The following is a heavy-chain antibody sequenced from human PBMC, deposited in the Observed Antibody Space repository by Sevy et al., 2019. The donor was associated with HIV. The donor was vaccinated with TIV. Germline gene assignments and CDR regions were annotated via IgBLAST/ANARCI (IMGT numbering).Heavy chain of an antibody. J-gene: IGHJ4*02. CDR2: LSFGCGEI. CDR1: GFTFSKYS. CDR3: AREGCTKPHDY. D-gene: IGHD2-8*01. Sequence: GGSLRLSCAASGFTFSKYSMSWVRQPPGKGLEWVSTLSFGCGEINYADTVKGRFTISRDNSKSSVYLQMNNLRPEDTAVYYCAREGCTKPHDYWGQGTLVTVSS. V-gene: IGHV3-23*01.